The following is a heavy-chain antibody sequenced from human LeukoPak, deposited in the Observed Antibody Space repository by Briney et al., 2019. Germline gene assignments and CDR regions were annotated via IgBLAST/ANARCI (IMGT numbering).Heavy chain of an antibody. Sequence: GGSLRLSCAASGFTFNNYAMSWVRQAPGRGLEWVSVISGSGSSTYYADSVKGRFTISRDNSKNTLYLQMNSLRAEDTAVYYCAKGTDRYCSGGTCAFDYWGQGTLVTVSS. V-gene: IGHV3-23*01. D-gene: IGHD2-15*01. CDR2: ISGSGSST. J-gene: IGHJ4*02. CDR3: AKGTDRYCSGGTCAFDY. CDR1: GFTFNNYA.